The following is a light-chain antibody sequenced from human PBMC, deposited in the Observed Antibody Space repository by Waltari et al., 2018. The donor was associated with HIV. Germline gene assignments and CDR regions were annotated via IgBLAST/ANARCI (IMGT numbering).Light chain of an antibody. CDR2: GIS. J-gene: IGKJ2*01. CDR1: QSFTSTY. CDR3: QQYSSSRYT. Sequence: EIVWTQSPGTLSLSPGDRATLSCRASQSFTSTYLAWYQQKPGHSPRLLLYGISSRVTGTPDRFSGSGSGTDFTLNISRVEAEDFAVYYCQQYSSSRYTFGQGTKLEIK. V-gene: IGKV3-20*01.